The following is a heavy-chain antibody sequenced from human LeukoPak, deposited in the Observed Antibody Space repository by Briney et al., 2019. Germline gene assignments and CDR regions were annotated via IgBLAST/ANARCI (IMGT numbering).Heavy chain of an antibody. CDR1: GGSISSSSYY. D-gene: IGHD2-8*01. J-gene: IGHJ6*02. V-gene: IGHV4-39*01. CDR2: IYYSGST. Sequence: SETLSLTRTVSGGSISSSSYYWGWIRQPPGKGLEWIGSIYYSGSTYYNPSLKSRVTISVDTSKNQFSLKLSSVTAADTAVYYCARLPRDCTNGVCPFYYGMDVWGQGTTVTVSS. CDR3: ARLPRDCTNGVCPFYYGMDV.